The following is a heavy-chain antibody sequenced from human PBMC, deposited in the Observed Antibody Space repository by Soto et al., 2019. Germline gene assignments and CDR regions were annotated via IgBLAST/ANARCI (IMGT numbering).Heavy chain of an antibody. Sequence: QVQLQESGPGLVKPSQTLSLTCTVSGGSISSGGYYWSWIRQHPGKGLEWIGYIYYSGSTYYNPSLKSRVTISVDTSKNQFSLKLSSVTGADTAVYYCARDLGSRRRYGSGSWWFDPWGQGTLVTVSS. CDR1: GGSISSGGYY. CDR3: ARDLGSRRRYGSGSWWFDP. CDR2: IYYSGST. V-gene: IGHV4-31*03. D-gene: IGHD3-10*01. J-gene: IGHJ5*02.